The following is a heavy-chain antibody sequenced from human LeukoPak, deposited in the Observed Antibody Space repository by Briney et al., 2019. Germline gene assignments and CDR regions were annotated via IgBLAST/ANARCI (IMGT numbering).Heavy chain of an antibody. CDR1: GFTLSSFE. CDR3: ARDLVVVTGISDY. CDR2: ISSSGKTI. J-gene: IGHJ4*02. V-gene: IGHV3-48*03. Sequence: PAGGSLRLSCAASGFTLSSFEMNWVRQAPGKGLEWVSYISSSGKTIYYADSVKGRFTTSRDNAKNSLYLQMNSLRAEDTAVYYCARDLVVVTGISDYWGQGTLVTVSS. D-gene: IGHD2-21*02.